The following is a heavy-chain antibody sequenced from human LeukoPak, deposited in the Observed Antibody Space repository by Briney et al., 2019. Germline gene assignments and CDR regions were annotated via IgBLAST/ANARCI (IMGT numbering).Heavy chain of an antibody. V-gene: IGHV3-66*01. CDR3: ARWASSVDC. D-gene: IGHD6-6*01. Sequence: PGGSLRLSCTASGFTFGDYAMSWFRQAPGKGLEWVSVIYSGGSTYYADSVKGRFTISRDISKNTLYLQMNSLRAEDTAVYYCARWASSVDCWGQGTLVTVSS. CDR2: IYSGGST. CDR1: GFTFGDYA. J-gene: IGHJ4*02.